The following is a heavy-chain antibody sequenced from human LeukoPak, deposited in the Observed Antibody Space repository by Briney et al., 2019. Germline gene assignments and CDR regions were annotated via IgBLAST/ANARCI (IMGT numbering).Heavy chain of an antibody. Sequence: ASVKVSCTTSGYTFTSYGISWVRQAPGHGLEWMGWISAYNGNTNYAQKLQGRVTMTTDTSTSTAYMELRSLRSDDTAVYYCARTVRYFVDYWGQRTLVTVSS. D-gene: IGHD3-9*01. CDR2: ISAYNGNT. CDR1: GYTFTSYG. J-gene: IGHJ4*02. V-gene: IGHV1-18*01. CDR3: ARTVRYFVDY.